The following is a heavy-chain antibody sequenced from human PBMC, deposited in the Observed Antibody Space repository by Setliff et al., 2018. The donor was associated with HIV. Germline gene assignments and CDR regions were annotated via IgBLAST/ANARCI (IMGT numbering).Heavy chain of an antibody. Sequence: RASVKVSCKASGYSFARYGLSWVRRAPGQGLEWMGWISGFNGNTKYAQSLQDRVAMTTETATSTAYMEMRSLRSDDTAVYFCARVPYRSAWFSGGHDAFDIWGQGTMVTVSS. J-gene: IGHJ3*02. CDR1: GYSFARYG. V-gene: IGHV1-18*01. D-gene: IGHD6-19*01. CDR2: ISGFNGNT. CDR3: ARVPYRSAWFSGGHDAFDI.